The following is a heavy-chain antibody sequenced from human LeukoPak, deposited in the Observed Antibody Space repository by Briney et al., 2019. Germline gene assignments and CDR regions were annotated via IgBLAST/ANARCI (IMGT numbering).Heavy chain of an antibody. CDR1: GGSISSYY. J-gene: IGHJ2*01. V-gene: IGHV4-59*08. D-gene: IGHD5-18*01. CDR3: VKHRYIQDYVDL. CDR2: IYSTGST. Sequence: SETLFLTCTVSGGSISSYYWSWLRQPPGKVLEWIGYIYSTGSTNYNPSLKSQVTISVDTSKNHFSLKLRSVTAADTAVYYCVKHRYIQDYVDLWGRGILVSVYS.